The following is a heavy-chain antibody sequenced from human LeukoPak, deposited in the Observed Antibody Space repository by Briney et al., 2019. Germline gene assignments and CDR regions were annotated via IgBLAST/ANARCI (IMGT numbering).Heavy chain of an antibody. Sequence: PGGSLRLSCAASGFTFSSYGMSWVRQAPGKGLEWVSAISGSGGSTYYADSVKGRFTISRDNSKNTLYLQMDSLRAEDTALYYCTKAPAGPEYSSTWRFGYNWFDPWGQGTLVTVSS. CDR1: GFTFSSYG. CDR3: TKAPAGPEYSSTWRFGYNWFDP. D-gene: IGHD6-13*01. CDR2: ISGSGGST. V-gene: IGHV3-23*01. J-gene: IGHJ5*02.